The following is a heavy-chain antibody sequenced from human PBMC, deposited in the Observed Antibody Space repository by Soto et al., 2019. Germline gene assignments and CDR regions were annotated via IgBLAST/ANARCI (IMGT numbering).Heavy chain of an antibody. D-gene: IGHD2-2*02. J-gene: IGHJ5*02. CDR2: IYHSGST. V-gene: IGHV4-4*01. CDR3: ARTIVVVPAAIRGWFDP. Sequence: VTMCLTGAVSRGSISSSNWWGCVRQPPGKGLECMGEIYHSGSTKYNPSLKRRVTISVDKSKNQFSLKLSSVTAADTAVYSCARTIVVVPAAIRGWFDPSGQATLVTVSS. CDR1: RGSISSSNW.